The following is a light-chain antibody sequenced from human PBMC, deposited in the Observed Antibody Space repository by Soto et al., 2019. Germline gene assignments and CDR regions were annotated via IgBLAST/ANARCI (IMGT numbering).Light chain of an antibody. CDR2: EVS. CDR1: SSDVGNYDH. V-gene: IGLV2-18*02. Sequence: QSVLTQPPSVSGSPGQSVTISCTGTSSDVGNYDHVSWYQQSPGTAPKLIIYEVSSRPSGVPARFSGSKSGNTASLTISGLQAEDEADYYCSSYAGSSNVFGTGTQLTVL. J-gene: IGLJ1*01. CDR3: SSYAGSSNV.